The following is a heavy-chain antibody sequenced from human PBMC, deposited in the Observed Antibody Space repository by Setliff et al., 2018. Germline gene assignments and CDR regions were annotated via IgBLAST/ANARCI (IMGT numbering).Heavy chain of an antibody. V-gene: IGHV4-59*01. CDR2: IYYSGST. CDR1: GGSMSFYY. J-gene: IGHJ4*02. D-gene: IGHD2-21*02. Sequence: PSETLSLTCSVSGGSMSFYYWSWIRQPPGKGLEWIGYIYYSGSTDSNPSLKSRVAISIDTSKNEFSLNLRSVTAADTAVYYCARDLGHGGDSDYWGQGILVTVSS. CDR3: ARDLGHGGDSDY.